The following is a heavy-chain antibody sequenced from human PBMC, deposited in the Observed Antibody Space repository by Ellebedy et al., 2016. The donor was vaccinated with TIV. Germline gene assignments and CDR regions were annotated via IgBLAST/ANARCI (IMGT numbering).Heavy chain of an antibody. Sequence: AASVKVSCKASGYTFTTYDINWVRQATGQGLEWMGWMNPNSGNTGYAQSFQGRVTLTRNTSIDTAYMELSSLESEDTAGYFCARGRRYDILTNSYLYYYGFDVWGQGTTVTVSS. CDR1: GYTFTTYD. D-gene: IGHD3-9*01. CDR2: MNPNSGNT. V-gene: IGHV1-8*01. CDR3: ARGRRYDILTNSYLYYYGFDV. J-gene: IGHJ6*02.